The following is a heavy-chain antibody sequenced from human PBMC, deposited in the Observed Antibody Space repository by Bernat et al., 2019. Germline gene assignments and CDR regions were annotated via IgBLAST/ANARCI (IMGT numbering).Heavy chain of an antibody. J-gene: IGHJ6*02. V-gene: IGHV3-33*01. CDR2: IWYDGSNK. CDR1: GFTFSSYG. CDR3: ARDISFVVVPAAGYYGMDV. Sequence: QVQLVESGGGVVQPRRSLRLSCAASGFTFSSYGMHWVRQAPGKGLEWVAVIWYDGSNKYYADSVKGRFTISRDNSKNTLYLQMNSLRAEDTAVYYCARDISFVVVPAAGYYGMDVWGQGTTVTVSS. D-gene: IGHD2-2*01.